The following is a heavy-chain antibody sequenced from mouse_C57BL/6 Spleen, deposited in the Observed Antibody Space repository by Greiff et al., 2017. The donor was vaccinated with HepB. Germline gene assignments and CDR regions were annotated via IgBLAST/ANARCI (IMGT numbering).Heavy chain of an antibody. V-gene: IGHV1-82*01. CDR1: GYAFSSSW. CDR3: ARERGKGHYFDY. J-gene: IGHJ2*01. D-gene: IGHD2-1*01. CDR2: IYPGDGDT. Sequence: QVQLQQSGPELVKPGASVKISCKASGYAFSSSWMNWVKQRPGKGLEWIGRIYPGDGDTNYNGKFKGKATLTADKSSSTAYMQLSSLTSEDSAVYFCARERGKGHYFDYWGQGTTLTVSS.